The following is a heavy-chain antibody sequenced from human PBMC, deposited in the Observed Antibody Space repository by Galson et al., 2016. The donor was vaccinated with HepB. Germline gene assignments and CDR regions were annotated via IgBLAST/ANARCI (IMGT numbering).Heavy chain of an antibody. CDR1: GFSLSPRGVG. CDR3: AHTGPPRTDDDYRPWSFDL. V-gene: IGHV2-5*02. CDR2: VYWDDHK. Sequence: PALVKPTQTLTLTCTFSGFSLSPRGVGVGWIRQPPGKALEWFALVYWDDHKRYSPSLQSRLTITKDTSKNQVVLTMTNMDPVDTATYYCAHTGPPRTDDDYRPWSFDLWGRGTLVTVSS. D-gene: IGHD4-17*01. J-gene: IGHJ2*01.